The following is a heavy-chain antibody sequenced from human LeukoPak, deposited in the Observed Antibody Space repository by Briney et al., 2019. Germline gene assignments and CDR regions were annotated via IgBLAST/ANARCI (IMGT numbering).Heavy chain of an antibody. V-gene: IGHV3-74*01. CDR1: GFTFSSYW. Sequence: GGSLRLSCAASGFTFSSYWMHWVRQAPGKGLVWVSRINSDGSSTSYADSVKGRFTISRDNAKNTLYLQMNSLRAEDTAVYYCARGTPARDYWYFDLWGRDTLVTVSS. CDR2: INSDGSST. J-gene: IGHJ2*01. CDR3: ARGTPARDYWYFDL. D-gene: IGHD6-6*01.